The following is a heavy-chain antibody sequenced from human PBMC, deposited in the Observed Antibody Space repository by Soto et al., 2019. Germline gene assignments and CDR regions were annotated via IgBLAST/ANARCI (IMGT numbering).Heavy chain of an antibody. CDR3: ARALGYYDSDGYLDY. D-gene: IGHD3-22*01. CDR2: ISSDGTIM. J-gene: IGHJ4*02. V-gene: IGHV3-11*01. Sequence: QVQLVESGGGVVQPGGSLRLSCIVSGFTFSDYYMSWIRQAPGKGLAWVSYISSDGTIMYYADSVKGRFTISRDNAKNSLYLQMNSLRAADTAVYYCARALGYYDSDGYLDYWGQGTLVTVSS. CDR1: GFTFSDYY.